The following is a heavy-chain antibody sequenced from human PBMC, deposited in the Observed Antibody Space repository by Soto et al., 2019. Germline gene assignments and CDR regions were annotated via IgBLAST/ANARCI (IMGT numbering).Heavy chain of an antibody. CDR3: ATSYSSSWSRSAFDI. Sequence: QSPKKGLEWMGGISPYNGNTNYAQKFQGRVTMTEDTSTDTAYMELSSLRSEDTAVYYCATSYSSSWSRSAFDIWGQGTMVTVSS. D-gene: IGHD6-13*01. V-gene: IGHV1-24*01. CDR2: ISPYNGNT. J-gene: IGHJ3*02.